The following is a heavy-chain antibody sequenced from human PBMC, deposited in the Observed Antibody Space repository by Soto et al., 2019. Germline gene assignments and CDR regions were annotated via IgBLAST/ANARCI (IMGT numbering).Heavy chain of an antibody. CDR3: ARGRCSGGSCYSRLVSQVAQFDP. Sequence: SETLSLTCTVSGGSISSYYWSWIRQPPGKGLEWIGYIYYSGSTNYNPSLKRRVTISVDTSKNQFSLKLSSGTAADTAVYYCARGRCSGGSCYSRLVSQVAQFDPWGQGTLVTVS. CDR1: GGSISSYY. J-gene: IGHJ5*02. D-gene: IGHD2-15*01. V-gene: IGHV4-59*01. CDR2: IYYSGST.